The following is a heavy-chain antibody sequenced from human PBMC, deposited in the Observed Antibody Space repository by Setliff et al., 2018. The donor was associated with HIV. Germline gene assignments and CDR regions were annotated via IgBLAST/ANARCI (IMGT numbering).Heavy chain of an antibody. D-gene: IGHD4-17*01. CDR2: ITYSGNT. V-gene: IGHV4-34*01. Sequence: SETLSLTCAVYGGSFSGYYWNWIRQPPGKGLEWIGYITYSGNTYYNPSLKSRVSISVDTSKNQFSLKLSSVTAADTAIYYCARRIYGNNPYFDYWSQGTLVTVSS. CDR1: GGSFSGYY. J-gene: IGHJ4*02. CDR3: ARRIYGNNPYFDY.